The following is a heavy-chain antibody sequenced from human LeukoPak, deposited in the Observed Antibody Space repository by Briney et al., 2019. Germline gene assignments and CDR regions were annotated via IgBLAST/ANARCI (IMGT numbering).Heavy chain of an antibody. J-gene: IGHJ4*02. D-gene: IGHD6-13*01. CDR1: GGTFSSYA. CDR2: IIPIFGTA. Sequence: VASVKVSCKASGGTFSSYAISWVRQAPGQGLEWMGGIIPIFGTANYAQKFQGRVTITTDESTSTAYMELSSLRSEDTAVYYCARGYSLGGDFDYWGQGTLVTVSS. CDR3: ARGYSLGGDFDY. V-gene: IGHV1-69*05.